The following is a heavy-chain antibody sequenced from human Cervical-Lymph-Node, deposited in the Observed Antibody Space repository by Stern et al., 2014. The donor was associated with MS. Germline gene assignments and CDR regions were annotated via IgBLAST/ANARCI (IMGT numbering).Heavy chain of an antibody. CDR1: GDSISNDNW. V-gene: IGHV4-4*02. J-gene: IGHJ4*02. CDR2: FINPGSA. D-gene: IGHD2-2*01. Sequence: QLVESGPGLVRPSGTLSLTCAVSGDSISNDNWWSWVRQPPGKGLAWIGDFINPGSANYAPSLKSRVPIPVDKPKNQFSLRLPSMTAADTAVYYCARDQGFQLMNSWGQGTLVIVSS. CDR3: ARDQGFQLMNS.